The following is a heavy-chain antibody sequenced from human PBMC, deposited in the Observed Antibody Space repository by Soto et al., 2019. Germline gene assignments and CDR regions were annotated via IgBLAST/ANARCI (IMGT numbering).Heavy chain of an antibody. V-gene: IGHV4-59*08. J-gene: IGHJ6*03. CDR1: GGSISSYY. CDR2: IYYSGST. CDR3: ARQKDLPGITGTFYYYYYMDV. Sequence: SETLSLTCTVSGGSISSYYWSWIRQPPGKGLEWIGYIYYSGSTNYNPSLKSRVTISVDTSKNQFSLKLSSVTAADTAVYYCARQKDLPGITGTFYYYYYMDVWGKGTTVTVSS. D-gene: IGHD1-20*01.